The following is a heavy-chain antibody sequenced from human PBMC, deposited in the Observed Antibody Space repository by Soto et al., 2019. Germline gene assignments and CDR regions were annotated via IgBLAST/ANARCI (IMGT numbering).Heavy chain of an antibody. V-gene: IGHV3-30-3*01. CDR3: ARARSYYDSSGPDY. Sequence: PGGSLRLSCAASGFTFSSYAMHWVRQAPGKGLEWVAVISYDGSNKYYADSVKGRFTISRDNSKNTLYLQMNSLRAEDTAVYYCARARSYYDSSGPDYWGQGTQVTVSS. CDR2: ISYDGSNK. J-gene: IGHJ4*02. D-gene: IGHD3-22*01. CDR1: GFTFSSYA.